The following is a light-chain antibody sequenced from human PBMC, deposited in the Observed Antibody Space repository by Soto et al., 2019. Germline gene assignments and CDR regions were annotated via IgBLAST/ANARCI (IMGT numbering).Light chain of an antibody. J-gene: IGKJ5*01. Sequence: AIRMTQSPSSLSASTGDRVTITCRASQGISSYLAWYQQKPGKAPKLLIYAAFTLQSGVSSRFSVSGSGTDFTLTISCLQSEDCATYYCQQYYSYPITFGQGTRLEIK. CDR2: AAF. CDR1: QGISSY. CDR3: QQYYSYPIT. V-gene: IGKV1-8*01.